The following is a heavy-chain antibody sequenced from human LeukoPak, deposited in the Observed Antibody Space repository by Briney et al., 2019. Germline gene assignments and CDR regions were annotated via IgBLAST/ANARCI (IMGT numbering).Heavy chain of an antibody. D-gene: IGHD5-12*01. CDR3: ASIGGYDDY. J-gene: IGHJ4*02. V-gene: IGHV4-61*02. CDR2: IYTSGST. Sequence: SETLSLTCTVSGGSISSGSYYWSWIRQPAGKGLEWIGRIYTSGSTNYNPSLKSRVTISVDTSKNQFSLKLSSVTAADTAVYYCASIGGYDDYWGQGTLVTASS. CDR1: GGSISSGSYY.